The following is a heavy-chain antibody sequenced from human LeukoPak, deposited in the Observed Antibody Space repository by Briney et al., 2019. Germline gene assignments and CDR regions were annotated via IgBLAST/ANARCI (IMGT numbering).Heavy chain of an antibody. CDR1: GGSISSGGYY. Sequence: PSQTLSLTCTVSGGSISSGGYYWSWIRQHPGKGLEWIGYIYYSGSTYYNPSLKSRVTISVDTSKNQFSLKLSSVTAADTAVYYCARAGSTPAALFDFWGQGTLVTVSP. D-gene: IGHD2-2*01. J-gene: IGHJ4*02. V-gene: IGHV4-31*03. CDR3: ARAGSTPAALFDF. CDR2: IYYSGST.